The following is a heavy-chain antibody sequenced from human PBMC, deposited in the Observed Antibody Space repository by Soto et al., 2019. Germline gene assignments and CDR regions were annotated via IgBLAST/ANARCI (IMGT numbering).Heavy chain of an antibody. J-gene: IGHJ4*02. CDR2: IIPIFETA. D-gene: IGHD6-13*01. Sequence: QVLLVQSGAELKKPGSSVRVSCKISGDSFSSYAISWVRQAPGEGLEWVGGIIPIFETANYAQKFQGRVTITAVESTTTAYMEVTRLRPEDTAIFYRAASDSSSWQHDYWGQGTLITVSS. CDR1: GDSFSSYA. V-gene: IGHV1-69*01. CDR3: AASDSSSWQHDY.